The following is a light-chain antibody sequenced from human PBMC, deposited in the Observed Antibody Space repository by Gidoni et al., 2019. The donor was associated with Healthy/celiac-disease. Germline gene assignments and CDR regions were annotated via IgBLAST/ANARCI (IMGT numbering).Light chain of an antibody. CDR2: LGS. Sequence: IVMTQSPLSLPVTPGEPASIPCRSSQSLLHSNGYNYLDWYLQKPGQSPQLLIYLGSNRASGVPDRFSGSGSGTGFTLKISRVGAEDVGVYYCMQALQTPTFXQXTKVEIK. CDR1: QSLLHSNGYNY. CDR3: MQALQTPT. V-gene: IGKV2-28*01. J-gene: IGKJ1*01.